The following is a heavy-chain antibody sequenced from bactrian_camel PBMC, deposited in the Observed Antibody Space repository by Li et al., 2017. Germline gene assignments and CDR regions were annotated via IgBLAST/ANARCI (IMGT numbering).Heavy chain of an antibody. D-gene: IGHD3*01. J-gene: IGHJ6*01. CDR2: IWLGGRST. CDR1: GYTPRDYC. V-gene: IGHV3S1*01. Sequence: VQLVESGGGSVQAGGSLRLSCEASGYTPRDYCVAWFRQVPGKEREGVARIWLGGRSTAYADSAKGRFTISRDNAKNTLDLQMSSLNVEDTAVYYCAATLSYGSVVPCGDPDFGYWGQGTQVTVS. CDR3: AATLSYGSVVPCGDPDFGY.